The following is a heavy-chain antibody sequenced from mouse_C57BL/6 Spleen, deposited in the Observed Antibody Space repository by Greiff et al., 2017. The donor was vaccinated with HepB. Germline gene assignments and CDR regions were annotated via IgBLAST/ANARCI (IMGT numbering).Heavy chain of an antibody. D-gene: IGHD1-1*01. CDR3: ARRTTVVDWYFDV. CDR1: GYTFTDYN. Sequence: VQLQQSGPELVKPGASVKIPCKASGYTFTDYNMDWVKQSHGKSLEWIGDINPNNGGTIYNQKFKGKATLTVDKSSSTAYMELRSLTSEDTAVYYWARRTTVVDWYFDVWGTGTTVTVSS. CDR2: INPNNGGT. J-gene: IGHJ1*03. V-gene: IGHV1-18*01.